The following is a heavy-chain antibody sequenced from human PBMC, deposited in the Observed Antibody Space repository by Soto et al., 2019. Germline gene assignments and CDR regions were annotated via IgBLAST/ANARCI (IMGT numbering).Heavy chain of an antibody. CDR1: GGTFSSYA. Sequence: ASVKVSCKASGGTFSSYAISWVRQAPGQGREWMGWIIPYNGNTNYAQKFQGRVTMTPDTSTSTAYMELRSLRSDDTAVYYCARTYYYVCGGLDYFDYWGQGTLVTVSS. D-gene: IGHD3-22*01. V-gene: IGHV1-18*01. J-gene: IGHJ4*02. CDR3: ARTYYYVCGGLDYFDY. CDR2: IIPYNGNT.